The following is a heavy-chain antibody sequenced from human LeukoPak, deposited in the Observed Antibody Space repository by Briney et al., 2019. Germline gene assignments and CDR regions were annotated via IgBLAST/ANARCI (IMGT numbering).Heavy chain of an antibody. Sequence: ASVKVSCKASGYTFTSYYMHWVRQAPGQGLEWMGIINPSGGSTSYAQKFQGRVTMTGDTSTSTVYMELSSLRSEDTAVYYCAREGAPSYYDFWSGYQWYFDLWGRGTLVTVSS. V-gene: IGHV1-46*03. D-gene: IGHD3-3*01. CDR1: GYTFTSYY. J-gene: IGHJ2*01. CDR2: INPSGGST. CDR3: AREGAPSYYDFWSGYQWYFDL.